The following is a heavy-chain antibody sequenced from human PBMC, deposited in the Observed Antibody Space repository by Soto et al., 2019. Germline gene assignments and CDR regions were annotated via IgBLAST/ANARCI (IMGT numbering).Heavy chain of an antibody. J-gene: IGHJ4*02. V-gene: IGHV4-39*01. CDR2: INHSGST. D-gene: IGHD3-22*01. CDR3: ARLGGYVSVGYYYLWDS. CDR1: DGSMNSDSSY. Sequence: QLQLQESGPGLVKPSETLSLTCRISDGSMNSDSSYWGWIRQPPGKGLEWIGVINHSGSTYNNLSLKGRVTMSVDASRNQFSLKLTYMTAADTAVYYCARLGGYVSVGYYYLWDSWGQGTLVTVSS.